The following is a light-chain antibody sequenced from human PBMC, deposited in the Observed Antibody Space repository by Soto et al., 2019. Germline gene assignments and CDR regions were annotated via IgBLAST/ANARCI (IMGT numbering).Light chain of an antibody. CDR3: STWDDSLRGLV. Sequence: QSVLTRPPSASGAPGQGISISCSGSSSNIGGNSVSWYRQVPGTAPKLLIFSNHQRPSGVPDRFSGSKSGTSASLAISGLQSEDEADYYCSTWDDSLRGLVFGGGTQLTVL. J-gene: IGLJ2*01. CDR2: SNH. V-gene: IGLV1-44*01. CDR1: SSNIGGNS.